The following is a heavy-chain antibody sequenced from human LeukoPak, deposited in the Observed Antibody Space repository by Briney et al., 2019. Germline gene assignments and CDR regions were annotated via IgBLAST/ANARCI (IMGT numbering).Heavy chain of an antibody. CDR3: ARTPPYQLPSDDAFDI. Sequence: SVEVSCKASGGTFSSYAISWVRQAPGQGLEWMGGIIPTFGTANYAQKFQGRVTITADESTSTAYMELSSLRSEDTAVYYCARTPPYQLPSDDAFDIWGQGTMVTVSS. CDR2: IIPTFGTA. D-gene: IGHD2-2*01. J-gene: IGHJ3*02. V-gene: IGHV1-69*01. CDR1: GGTFSSYA.